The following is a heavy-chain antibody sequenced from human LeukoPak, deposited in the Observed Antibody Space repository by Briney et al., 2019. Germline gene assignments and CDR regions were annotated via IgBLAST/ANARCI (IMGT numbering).Heavy chain of an antibody. CDR1: GYSFSTFD. CDR2: MNPNSGNT. CDR3: ARGGTLVQGVTILYGMDV. J-gene: IGHJ6*02. D-gene: IGHD3-10*01. Sequence: ASLKVSCKTSGYSFSTFDINWVRQATGQGLEWMGWMNPNSGNTNYAQKFQGRLTMTRDTSISTAYVELSSLRSEDTAVYYCARGGTLVQGVTILYGMDVWGQGTTVTVS. V-gene: IGHV1-8*01.